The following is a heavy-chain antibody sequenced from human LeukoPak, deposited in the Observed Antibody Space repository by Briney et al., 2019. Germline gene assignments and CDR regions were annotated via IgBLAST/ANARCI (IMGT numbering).Heavy chain of an antibody. J-gene: IGHJ4*02. Sequence: GGSLRLSCAASGFTFSSHSMNWVRQAPGKGLEWVSSISSSSSYIYYADSVKGRFTISRDNAKNSLYLQMNSLRVEDTAVYYCARCTTGRTFGSLREIKRSREIDYWGQGTLVTVSS. CDR2: ISSSSSYI. D-gene: IGHD1-1*01. CDR3: ARCTTGRTFGSLREIKRSREIDY. CDR1: GFTFSSHS. V-gene: IGHV3-21*01.